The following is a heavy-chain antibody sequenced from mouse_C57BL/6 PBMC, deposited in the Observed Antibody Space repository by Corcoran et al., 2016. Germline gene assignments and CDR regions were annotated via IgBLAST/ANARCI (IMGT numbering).Heavy chain of an antibody. Sequence: EVQLQQSGPVLVKPGASVKMSCKASGYTFTDYYMNWVKQSHGKSLEWIGVINPYNGGTSYNQKFKGKAALTVDKSSSTAYMELNSLTSEDSAVYYCARNWDYFDYWGQGTTLTVSS. CDR2: INPYNGGT. D-gene: IGHD4-1*01. CDR3: ARNWDYFDY. CDR1: GYTFTDYY. V-gene: IGHV1-19*01. J-gene: IGHJ2*01.